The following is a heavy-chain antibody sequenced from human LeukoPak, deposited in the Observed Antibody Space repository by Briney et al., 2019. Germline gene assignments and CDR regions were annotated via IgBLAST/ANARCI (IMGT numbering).Heavy chain of an antibody. CDR1: GFTFSTYS. J-gene: IGHJ4*02. D-gene: IGHD3-22*01. CDR3: ARESSGYFY. CDR2: ISSGSSFI. Sequence: GGSLRLSCAASGFTFSTYSMNWVRQAPGKGLEWVSSISSGSSFIYYADSVKGRFTISRDNSKNSLFLQMNSLRAEDTAVYYCARESSGYFYWGQGTLVTVSS. V-gene: IGHV3-21*01.